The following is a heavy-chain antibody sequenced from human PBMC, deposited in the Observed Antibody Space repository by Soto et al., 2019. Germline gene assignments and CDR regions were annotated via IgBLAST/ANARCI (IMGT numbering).Heavy chain of an antibody. V-gene: IGHV4-39*01. CDR1: GGSISSSSYY. CDR3: ARLRYRDSGYDFLDY. CDR2: IYYSGST. D-gene: IGHD5-12*01. J-gene: IGHJ4*02. Sequence: SETLSLTCTVSGGSISSSSYYWGWIRQPPGKGLEWIGSIYYSGSTYYNPSLKSRVTISVDTSKNQFSLKLSSVTAADTAVYYCARLRYRDSGYDFLDYWGQGTLVTVSS.